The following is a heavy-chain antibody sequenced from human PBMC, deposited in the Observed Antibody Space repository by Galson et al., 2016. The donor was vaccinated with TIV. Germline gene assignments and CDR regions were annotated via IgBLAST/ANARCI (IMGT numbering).Heavy chain of an antibody. V-gene: IGHV1-2*02. CDR1: RYSFTGYF. J-gene: IGHJ3*01. D-gene: IGHD3-10*01. Sequence: SVKVSCKASRYSFTGYFMHWVRQAPGQGLEWMGWINPKTGATTYAREFQGRITTTGDTSASTVYMDLNKLQSDDTAVYYCPRSDSYYKYALDVWRQGTTVTVSS. CDR3: PRSDSYYKYALDV. CDR2: INPKTGAT.